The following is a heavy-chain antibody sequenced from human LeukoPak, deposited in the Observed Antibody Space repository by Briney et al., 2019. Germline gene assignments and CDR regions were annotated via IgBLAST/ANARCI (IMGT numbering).Heavy chain of an antibody. CDR2: MCPSGRT. CDR1: DSISSYC. J-gene: IGHJ5*02. D-gene: IGHD4-23*01. CDR3: ASSYDGKTAPYDL. Sequence: SETLSLTCTDDSISSYCCSWVRQPPGKGLERIGFMCPSGRTDYNPTPKSRVTMSIDTSKNQLSMELRFLTAADTAVYYCASSYDGKTAPYDLWGHGTLVTVSS. V-gene: IGHV4-4*08.